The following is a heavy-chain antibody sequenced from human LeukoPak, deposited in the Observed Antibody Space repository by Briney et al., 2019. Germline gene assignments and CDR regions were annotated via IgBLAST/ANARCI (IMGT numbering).Heavy chain of an antibody. V-gene: IGHV4-31*11. Sequence: PSETLSPTCAVSGGSISSGGYSWSWIRQHPGKGLEWIGYIYYSGSTYYNPSLKSRVTISVDTSKNQFSLKLSSVTAADTAVYYCARSPYCGGDCYLFDYWGQGTLVTVSS. CDR3: ARSPYCGGDCYLFDY. J-gene: IGHJ4*02. CDR1: GGSISSGGYS. CDR2: IYYSGST. D-gene: IGHD2-21*01.